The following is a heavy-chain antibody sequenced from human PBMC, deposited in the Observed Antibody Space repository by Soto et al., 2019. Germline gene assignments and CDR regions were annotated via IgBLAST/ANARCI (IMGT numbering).Heavy chain of an antibody. D-gene: IGHD6-19*01. J-gene: IGHJ4*02. CDR1: GYTFTSYA. CDR2: INAGNGNT. V-gene: IGHV1-3*01. CDR3: ASRRSIAVAGTEDY. Sequence: QVQLVQSGAEVKKPGASVKVSCKASGYTFTSYAMHWVRQAPGQRLEWMGWINAGNGNTKYSQKFQGRVTITRDTSARTAYMELSSLRSEDTAVYYCASRRSIAVAGTEDYWGQGTLVTVSS.